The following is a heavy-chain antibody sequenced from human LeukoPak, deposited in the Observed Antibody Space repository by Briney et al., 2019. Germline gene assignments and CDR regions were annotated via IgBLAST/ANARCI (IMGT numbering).Heavy chain of an antibody. CDR1: GFTFSSYS. D-gene: IGHD3-10*01. CDR2: ISSSSYI. V-gene: IGHV3-21*01. J-gene: IGHJ6*02. Sequence: GGSLRLSCAASGFTFSSYSMNWVRQAPGKGLEWVSSISSSSYIYYADSVKGRFTISRDNAKNSLYLQMNSLRAEDTAVYYCAREAWVRDYYYGMDVWGQGTTVTVSS. CDR3: AREAWVRDYYYGMDV.